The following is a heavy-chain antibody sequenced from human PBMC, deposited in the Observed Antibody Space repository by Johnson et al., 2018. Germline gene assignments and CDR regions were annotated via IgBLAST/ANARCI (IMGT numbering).Heavy chain of an antibody. CDR3: TRCPSSGWYVDAFDI. Sequence: VQLVQSGGGLVQXGGSLRLSCAASGFTFSSYVMSWVRQAPGKGLEWVGFIRSKAYGGTTEYAASVKGRFTISRDDSKSIAYLQMNSLKTEDTAVYYCTRCPSSGWYVDAFDIWGQGTMVTVSS. J-gene: IGHJ3*02. CDR1: GFTFSSYV. D-gene: IGHD6-19*01. V-gene: IGHV3-49*04. CDR2: IRSKAYGGTT.